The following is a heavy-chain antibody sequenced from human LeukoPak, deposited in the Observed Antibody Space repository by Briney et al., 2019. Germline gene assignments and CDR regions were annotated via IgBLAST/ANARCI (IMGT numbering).Heavy chain of an antibody. D-gene: IGHD1-1*01. Sequence: TSETLSLTCSVSGGSISSSLYHWGWLRQPPGKGLEWIGNVFHSGNAYYSPSLQGRVAISVDMSNNQFSLKLTSVTAGDTAVYYCARQIVGSSWNYYYSYMDVWGKGTSVTVSS. V-gene: IGHV4-39*01. CDR3: ARQIVGSSWNYYYSYMDV. CDR2: VFHSGNA. J-gene: IGHJ6*03. CDR1: GGSISSSLYH.